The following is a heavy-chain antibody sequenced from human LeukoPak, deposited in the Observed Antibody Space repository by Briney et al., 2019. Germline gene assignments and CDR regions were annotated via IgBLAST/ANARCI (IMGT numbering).Heavy chain of an antibody. Sequence: SETLSLTCTVSGGSISSHYWSWIRQPPGKGLEWIGFIYYSGSTNYNPSLKSRVTISVDTSKNQFSLKLSSVTAADTAVYYCARGRVGSGLKFDYWGQGTLVTVSS. V-gene: IGHV4-59*08. CDR3: ARGRVGSGLKFDY. D-gene: IGHD2-15*01. CDR1: GGSISSHY. CDR2: IYYSGST. J-gene: IGHJ4*02.